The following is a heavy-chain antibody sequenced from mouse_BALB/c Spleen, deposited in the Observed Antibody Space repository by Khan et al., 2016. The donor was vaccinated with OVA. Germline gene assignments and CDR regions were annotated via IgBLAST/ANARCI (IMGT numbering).Heavy chain of an antibody. Sequence: QVQLQQSGAELVKPGASVKLSCKASGYTFTSYDINWVRQRPEQGLEWIGWMFPGDGSTKYNENFKGKATLTTEKSSSTAYMQLSRLTSEDSCAWFCASGGYGGFAHWGQGTLVTVSA. J-gene: IGHJ3*01. CDR2: MFPGDGST. V-gene: IGHV1-85*01. D-gene: IGHD2-14*01. CDR3: ASGGYGGFAH. CDR1: GYTFTSYD.